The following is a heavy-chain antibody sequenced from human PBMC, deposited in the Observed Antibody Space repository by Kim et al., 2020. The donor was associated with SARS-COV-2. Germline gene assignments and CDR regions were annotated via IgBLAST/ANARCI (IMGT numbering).Heavy chain of an antibody. Sequence: GGSLRLSCEASGFTFSSYSMNWVRQAPGKGLEWVSYTSSNSYTIYYADSVKGRFTISRDNAKNSLYLQMNSLRDDDTAVYYCARGSTTNSWTPHYFDFWGQGTLVTVSS. V-gene: IGHV3-48*02. CDR1: GFTFSSYS. CDR2: TSSNSYTI. D-gene: IGHD6-13*01. J-gene: IGHJ4*02. CDR3: ARGSTTNSWTPHYFDF.